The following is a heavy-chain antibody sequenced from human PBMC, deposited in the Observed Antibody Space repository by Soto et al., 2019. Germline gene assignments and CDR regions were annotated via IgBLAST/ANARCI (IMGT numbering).Heavy chain of an antibody. CDR1: RGSMTSGDLY. D-gene: IGHD1-1*01. V-gene: IGHV4-31*03. J-gene: IGHJ6*02. CDR2: INHRGSL. CDR3: ARELHQRQGRNMDV. Sequence: TLSLTCTVTRGSMTSGDLYWTWIRHRPGEGLEWFGYINHRGSLYYNPSLKSRVSMSVDTSKNQFSLNLSSVTAADTAVYYCARELHQRQGRNMDVWGQGTTVTVSS.